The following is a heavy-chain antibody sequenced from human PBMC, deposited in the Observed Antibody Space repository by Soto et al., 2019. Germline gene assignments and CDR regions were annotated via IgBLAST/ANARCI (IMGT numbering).Heavy chain of an antibody. J-gene: IGHJ5*02. CDR3: ARTHLAKVVLPGRFDP. CDR2: IYYSGST. Sequence: TSETLSLTCTVSGGSISSGDYYWSWIRQPPGKGLEWIGYIYYSGSTYYNPSLKSRVTISVDTSRNQFSLKLSSVTAADTAVYYCARTHLAKVVLPGRFDPWGQGTLVTVS. CDR1: GGSISSGDYY. V-gene: IGHV4-30-4*01. D-gene: IGHD2-15*01.